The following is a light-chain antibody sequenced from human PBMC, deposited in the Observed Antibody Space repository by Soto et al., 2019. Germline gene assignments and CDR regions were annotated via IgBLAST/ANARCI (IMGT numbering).Light chain of an antibody. CDR3: AAWDDSLQGWV. Sequence: QSVLTQPPSASGTPGQRVTISCSGSGSNIGSNTVNWYQQFPGTAPKLLIYSSDQRPSGVPDRFSGSKSGTSASLAITGLRSEDEADYYCAAWDDSLQGWVFGGGTKLTVL. V-gene: IGLV1-44*01. J-gene: IGLJ3*02. CDR2: SSD. CDR1: GSNIGSNT.